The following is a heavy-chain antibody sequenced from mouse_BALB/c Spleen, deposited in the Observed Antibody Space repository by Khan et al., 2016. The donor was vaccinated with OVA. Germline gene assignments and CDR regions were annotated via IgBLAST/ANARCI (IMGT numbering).Heavy chain of an antibody. CDR3: ANHGSSSAWLTY. CDR1: GYTFTSYW. J-gene: IGHJ3*01. D-gene: IGHD1-1*01. V-gene: IGHV1-7*01. CDR2: INPSTGYT. Sequence: VQLQESGAELAKPGASVKMSCKASGYTFTSYWMHWVKQRPGQGLEWIGYINPSTGYTEYNQKFKDKATLTADKSSSTAYMQPSSLTSEDSAVYYCANHGSSSAWLTYWGQGTLVTVSA.